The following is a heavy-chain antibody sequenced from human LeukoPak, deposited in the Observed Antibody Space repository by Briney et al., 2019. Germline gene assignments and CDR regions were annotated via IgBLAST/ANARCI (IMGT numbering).Heavy chain of an antibody. Sequence: GGSLRLSCAASGFTFSSYGMHWVRQAPGKGLEWVAVISYDGSNKYYADSVKGRFTISRDNSKNTLYLQMNSLRAEDTAVYYCARVREYQLPIWSDPWGQGTLVTVSS. CDR1: GFTFSSYG. CDR3: ARVREYQLPIWSDP. V-gene: IGHV3-30*03. D-gene: IGHD2-2*01. J-gene: IGHJ5*02. CDR2: ISYDGSNK.